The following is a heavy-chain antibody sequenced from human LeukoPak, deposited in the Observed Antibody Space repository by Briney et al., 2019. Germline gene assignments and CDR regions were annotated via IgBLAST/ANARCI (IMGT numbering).Heavy chain of an antibody. V-gene: IGHV3-74*01. Sequence: GGSLRLSCATSGFTFSNYWMHWARQVPGKGLVWVSRIKYDGSDTSYVDSVKGRFTISRDNAKNTLYLQMNSLRAEDTATYYCAKDNSPGWFGPWGQGTLVTVSS. J-gene: IGHJ5*02. CDR1: GFTFSNYW. CDR2: IKYDGSDT. D-gene: IGHD4-11*01. CDR3: AKDNSPGWFGP.